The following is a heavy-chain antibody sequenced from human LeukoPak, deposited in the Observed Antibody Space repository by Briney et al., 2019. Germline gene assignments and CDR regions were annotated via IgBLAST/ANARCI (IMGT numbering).Heavy chain of an antibody. CDR3: ARVWVNRAFDI. J-gene: IGHJ3*02. D-gene: IGHD3-16*01. V-gene: IGHV1-46*01. Sequence: ASVKVFCKASGYTFTSYFMHWVRQAPGQGLEWMGIINPSGGSTSYAQKFQGRVTMTRDTSTSTVYMELSSLRSEDTAVYYCARVWVNRAFDIWGQGTMVTVSS. CDR2: INPSGGST. CDR1: GYTFTSYF.